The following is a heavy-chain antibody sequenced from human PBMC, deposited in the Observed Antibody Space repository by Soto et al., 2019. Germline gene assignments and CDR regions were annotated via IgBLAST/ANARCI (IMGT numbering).Heavy chain of an antibody. Sequence: SVEVSCKASGDTLSHYGVSWVRQVPGKGLEWMGGTTAILGTRDYAQKFQGRMTITSDESTTTSYMELNSLTSDDTAVYYCAAGDSSDTGDHWGQGTLVTVSS. CDR2: TTAILGTR. CDR3: AAGDSSDTGDH. V-gene: IGHV1-69*13. CDR1: GDTLSHYG. D-gene: IGHD5-18*01. J-gene: IGHJ4*02.